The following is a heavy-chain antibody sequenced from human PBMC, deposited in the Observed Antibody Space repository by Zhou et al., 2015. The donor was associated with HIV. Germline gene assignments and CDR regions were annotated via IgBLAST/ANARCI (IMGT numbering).Heavy chain of an antibody. J-gene: IGHJ4*02. CDR2: LGGSGTST. Sequence: EVQLVQSGGDLVKPGRSLRLSCTASGIKFSDYVMSWIRQAPRKGPEWVSSVLGGSGTSTRYADSVKGRFTISRDKSKNTVYLQMNSLRAEDTATYYCAKDPGPGMVTFGGLIGPYFFDNWGQGTLVTVSS. V-gene: IGHV3-23*04. D-gene: IGHD3-16*02. CDR3: AKDPGPGMVTFGGLIGPYFFDN. CDR1: GIKFSDYV.